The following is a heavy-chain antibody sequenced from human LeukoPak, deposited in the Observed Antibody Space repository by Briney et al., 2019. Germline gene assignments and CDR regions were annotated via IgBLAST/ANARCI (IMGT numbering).Heavy chain of an antibody. CDR3: ATPNGFSYGFFDS. Sequence: PETLSLTCTVSGGSVTSSRSYWGWIRQSPVKGLEWIGSLYFGGSTYYNPSLKGRVSISLDTSKNHFFLNLTSVTAADTAVYYCATPNGFSYGFFDSWGLGILVTVSS. D-gene: IGHD5-18*01. CDR1: GGSVTSSRSY. J-gene: IGHJ4*02. CDR2: LYFGGST. V-gene: IGHV4-39*02.